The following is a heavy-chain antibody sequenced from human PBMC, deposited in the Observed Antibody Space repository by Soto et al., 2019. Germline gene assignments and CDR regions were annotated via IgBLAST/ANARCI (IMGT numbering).Heavy chain of an antibody. CDR1: GYSFTSYW. Sequence: PGESLKISCKGSGYSFTSYWIGWVRQMPGKGLEWMGIIYPGDSDTRYSPSFQGQVTISADKSISTAYLQWSSLKASDTAMYYCATSHGATVTQTDAFDIWGQGTMVTVSS. J-gene: IGHJ3*02. D-gene: IGHD4-17*01. CDR3: ATSHGATVTQTDAFDI. CDR2: IYPGDSDT. V-gene: IGHV5-51*01.